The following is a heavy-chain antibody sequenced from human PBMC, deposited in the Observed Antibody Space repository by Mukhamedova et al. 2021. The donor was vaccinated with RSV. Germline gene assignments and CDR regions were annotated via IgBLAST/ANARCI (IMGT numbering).Heavy chain of an antibody. CDR2: INANSGDT. V-gene: IGHV1-2*06. D-gene: IGHD3-22*01. CDR3: ARAQVRSGYFGNWFDP. Sequence: HWVRQAPGQGLEWMGRINANSGDTNYAQKFQGRVTMTRDTSISTAYMDLSSLRSDDTAVYYCARAQVRSGYFGNWFDPWGQGTLVT. J-gene: IGHJ5*02.